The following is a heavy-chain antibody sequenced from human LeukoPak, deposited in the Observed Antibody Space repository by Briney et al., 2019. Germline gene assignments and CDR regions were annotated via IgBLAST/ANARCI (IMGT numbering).Heavy chain of an antibody. D-gene: IGHD2-2*01. J-gene: IGHJ4*02. V-gene: IGHV3-23*01. Sequence: GGSLRLSCAASEFTFSSYAMSSVRQAPGKGLEWVSAISDSGGSTYYADSVKGRFTVSRDNSKNTMYLQMNSLRAQDTAVYYCAKDRRACSSSSCYYRFDYWGQGTLVTVSS. CDR3: AKDRRACSSSSCYYRFDY. CDR1: EFTFSSYA. CDR2: ISDSGGST.